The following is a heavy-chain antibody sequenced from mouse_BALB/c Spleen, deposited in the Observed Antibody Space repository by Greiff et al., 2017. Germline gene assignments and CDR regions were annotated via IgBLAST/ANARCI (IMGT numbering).Heavy chain of an antibody. Sequence: VQLQQSGPELVKPGASVKIPCKASGYTFTDYNMDWVKQSHGKSLEWIGDINPNNGGTIYNQKFKGKATLTVDKSSSPAYMELRSLTSEDTAVYYCARERGRYDGYYGGAMDYWGQGTSVTVSS. CDR1: GYTFTDYN. D-gene: IGHD2-3*01. CDR3: ARERGRYDGYYGGAMDY. CDR2: INPNNGGT. V-gene: IGHV1-18*01. J-gene: IGHJ4*01.